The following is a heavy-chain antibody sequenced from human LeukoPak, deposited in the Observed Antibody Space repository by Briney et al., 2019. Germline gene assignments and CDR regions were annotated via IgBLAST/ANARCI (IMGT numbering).Heavy chain of an antibody. CDR2: ISSSSSYI. D-gene: IGHD6-13*01. CDR1: GFTFSSYS. J-gene: IGHJ6*02. Sequence: GGSLRLSCAASGFTFSSYSMNWVRQAPGKGLEWDSSISSSSSYIYYADSVKGRFTISRDNAKNSLYLQMNSLRAEDTAVYYCARDEFGIAAHPGRAYYYYGMDVWGQGTTVTVSS. CDR3: ARDEFGIAAHPGRAYYYYGMDV. V-gene: IGHV3-21*01.